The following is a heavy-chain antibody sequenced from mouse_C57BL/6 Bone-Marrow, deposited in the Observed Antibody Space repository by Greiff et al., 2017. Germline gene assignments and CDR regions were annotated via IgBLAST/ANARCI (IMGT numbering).Heavy chain of an antibody. D-gene: IGHD2-4*01. CDR1: GFTFSSYA. V-gene: IGHV5-4*01. Sequence: EVQLVESGGGLVKPGGSLKLSCAASGFTFSSYAMSWVRQTPEKRLEWVATISDGGSYTYYPDNVKGRFTISRDNTKNNLYLQMSHLKSEDTAMYYCARGYYDYDLDYWGQGTSVTVSS. CDR3: ARGYYDYDLDY. J-gene: IGHJ4*01. CDR2: ISDGGSYT.